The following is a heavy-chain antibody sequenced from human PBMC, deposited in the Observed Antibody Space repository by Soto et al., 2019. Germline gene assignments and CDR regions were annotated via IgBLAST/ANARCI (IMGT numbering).Heavy chain of an antibody. D-gene: IGHD2-2*02. V-gene: IGHV3-7*03. CDR2: IKQDGSEK. CDR1: GFTFSSYW. Sequence: PGGSLRLSCAASGFTFSSYWMSWVRQAPGKGLERVANIKQDGSEKYYVDSVKGRFTISRDNAKNSLYLQMNSLRAEDTAVYYCARDIIVVVPAAIGWLDPWGQGTLVTVSS. J-gene: IGHJ5*02. CDR3: ARDIIVVVPAAIGWLDP.